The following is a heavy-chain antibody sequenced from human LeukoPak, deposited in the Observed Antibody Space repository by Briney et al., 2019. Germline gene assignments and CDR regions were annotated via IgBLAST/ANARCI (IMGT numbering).Heavy chain of an antibody. Sequence: SETLSLTCTVSGDSISPYYWSWIRQSPAKGLVWNGYIYYSGSTNYNPSLKSRVTISVDMSKNQFSLILSSVTAADTALYYCARHFTYYYDSSGYPRDAFDIWGQGTMVTVSS. V-gene: IGHV4-59*08. CDR3: ARHFTYYYDSSGYPRDAFDI. CDR2: IYYSGST. D-gene: IGHD3-22*01. CDR1: GDSISPYY. J-gene: IGHJ3*02.